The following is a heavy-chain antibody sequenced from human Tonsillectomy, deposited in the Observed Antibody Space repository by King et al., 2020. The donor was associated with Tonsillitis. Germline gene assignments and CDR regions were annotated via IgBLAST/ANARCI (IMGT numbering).Heavy chain of an antibody. CDR2: VYNSGST. V-gene: IGHV4-59*01. D-gene: IGHD2-15*01. J-gene: IGHJ4*02. Sequence: VQLQESGPGLLKPSETLSLTCTVSGGSISSNYWSWIRQPPGKGLEWIGYVYNSGSTHYNPSLKSRVTITVDTSKNQFSLKLSSVTAADTAVYYCAKITPGYCSVGSCQSSSYYDDWGQGTLVTVSS. CDR3: AKITPGYCSVGSCQSSSYYDD. CDR1: GGSISSNY.